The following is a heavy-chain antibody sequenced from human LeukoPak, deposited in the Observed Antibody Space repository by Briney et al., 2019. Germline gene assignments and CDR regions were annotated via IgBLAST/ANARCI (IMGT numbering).Heavy chain of an antibody. D-gene: IGHD3-22*01. CDR2: IYYSGST. V-gene: IGHV4-39*07. J-gene: IGHJ4*02. CDR1: GGSISSSSYY. Sequence: SETLSLTCTVSGGSISSSSYYWGWIRQPPGKGLEWIGSIYYSGSTYYNPSLKSRVTISVDTSKNQFSLKLSSVTAADTAVYYCARVTYYYDSSGYKLDYWGQGTLVTVSS. CDR3: ARVTYYYDSSGYKLDY.